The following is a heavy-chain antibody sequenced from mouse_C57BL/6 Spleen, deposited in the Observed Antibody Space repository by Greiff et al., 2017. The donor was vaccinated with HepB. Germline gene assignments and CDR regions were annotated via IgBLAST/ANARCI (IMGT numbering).Heavy chain of an antibody. V-gene: IGHV5-6*02. CDR1: GFTFSSYG. CDR3: ARHGGGNLSSAYFDG. CDR2: ISSGGSYT. J-gene: IGHJ1*03. D-gene: IGHD1-1*01. Sequence: EVKLEESGGDLVKPGGSLKLSCAASGFTFSSYGMSWVRQTPDKRLEWVATISSGGSYTYYPDSVKGRFTISRDNAKNTLYLQMSSLKSEDTAMYYCARHGGGNLSSAYFDGWGTGTTVTVSS.